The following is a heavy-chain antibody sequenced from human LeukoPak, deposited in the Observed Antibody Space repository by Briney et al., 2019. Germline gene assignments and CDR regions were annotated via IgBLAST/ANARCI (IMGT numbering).Heavy chain of an antibody. CDR2: ISSRSTNI. CDR3: ARDAQWLVPEGYFYYMDV. J-gene: IGHJ6*03. Sequence: PGGSLRLSCAGSGFTFSRYNMNWFRQAPGKGLERVSSISSRSTNIFYADSVKGRFTISRDNAKNSLYLHMNSLGAEDTAVYYCARDAQWLVPEGYFYYMDVWGKGTTVTVSS. CDR1: GFTFSRYN. D-gene: IGHD6-19*01. V-gene: IGHV3-21*01.